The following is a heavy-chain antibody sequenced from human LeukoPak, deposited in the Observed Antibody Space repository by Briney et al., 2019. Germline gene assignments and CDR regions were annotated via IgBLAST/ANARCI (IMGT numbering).Heavy chain of an antibody. CDR2: INPNSGGT. Sequence: ASVKVSCKASGYTFTSYGISWVRQAPGQGLEWMGWINPNSGGTNYAQKFQGRVTMTRDTSISTAYMELSRLRSDDTAVYYCARDGGGYCTNGVCYTGWFDPWGQGTLVTVSS. D-gene: IGHD2-8*01. CDR1: GYTFTSYG. CDR3: ARDGGGYCTNGVCYTGWFDP. J-gene: IGHJ5*02. V-gene: IGHV1-2*02.